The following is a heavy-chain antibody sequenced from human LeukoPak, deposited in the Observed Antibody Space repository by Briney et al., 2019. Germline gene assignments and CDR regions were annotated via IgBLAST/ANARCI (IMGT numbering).Heavy chain of an antibody. D-gene: IGHD6-19*01. J-gene: IGHJ4*02. CDR2: ISYDGSNK. CDR3: AKDEGFSGWTGYFDY. Sequence: GGSLRLSCAASGFTFSSYDMHWVRQAPGKGLEWVAVISYDGSNKYYADSVKGRFTISRDNSKNTLYPEMNSLRAEDTAVYYCAKDEGFSGWTGYFDYWGQGTLVTVSS. CDR1: GFTFSSYD. V-gene: IGHV3-30*18.